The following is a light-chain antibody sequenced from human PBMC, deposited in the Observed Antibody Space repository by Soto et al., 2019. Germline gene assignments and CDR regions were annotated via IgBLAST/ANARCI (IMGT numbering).Light chain of an antibody. Sequence: DIQMTQSPSSLSGSAGDRVTITCRASQSISGYLNWYQQKPGKAPKVLMYGTSILQTGVSSRFSGSGSGTDFTLTISCLQSEDFATYYCQQYYSYPFTFGGGTKVEIK. CDR1: QSISGY. CDR3: QQYYSYPFT. CDR2: GTS. J-gene: IGKJ4*01. V-gene: IGKV1-39*01.